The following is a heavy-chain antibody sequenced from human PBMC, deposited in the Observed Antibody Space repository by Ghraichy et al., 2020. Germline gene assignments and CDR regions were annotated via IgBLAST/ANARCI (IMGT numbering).Heavy chain of an antibody. CDR3: AKDISSSWHTVVAFDI. V-gene: IGHV3-23*01. Sequence: GSLILSCAASGFTFSRYAMSWVRQAPGKGLEWVSAISGSGGSTYYADSVKGRFTISRDNSKNTLYLQMSSLRAEDTAVYYCAKDISSSWHTVVAFDIWGQGTMVTVSS. CDR2: ISGSGGST. J-gene: IGHJ3*02. D-gene: IGHD6-13*01. CDR1: GFTFSRYA.